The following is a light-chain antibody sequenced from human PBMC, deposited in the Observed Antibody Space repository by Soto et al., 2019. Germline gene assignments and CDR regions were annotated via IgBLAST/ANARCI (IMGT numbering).Light chain of an antibody. CDR1: SSDVGGYNY. J-gene: IGLJ2*01. CDR3: SSYTSSSPPVL. V-gene: IGLV2-14*01. CDR2: DVS. Sequence: QSVLTQPASVSGSPGQSITISCTGTSSDVGGYNYVSWYQQHPGKAPKLMIYDVSNRPSGVSNRFSGSKSGNTASLTISGLKAEDEADYYCSSYTSSSPPVLFGGGTKLTVL.